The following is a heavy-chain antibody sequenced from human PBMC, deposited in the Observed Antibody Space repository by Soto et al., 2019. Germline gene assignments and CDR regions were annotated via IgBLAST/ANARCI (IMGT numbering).Heavy chain of an antibody. V-gene: IGHV3-33*01. CDR3: ARRSSGWGYYYYYGMDV. CDR2: IWYDGSNK. D-gene: IGHD6-19*01. J-gene: IGHJ6*02. CDR1: GFTFSSYG. Sequence: PVGSLRLSCAASGFTFSSYGMHWVRQAPGKGLEWVAVIWYDGSNKYYADSVKGRFTISRDNSKNTLYLQMNSLRAEDTAVYYCARRSSGWGYYYYYGMDVWGQGTTVTVSS.